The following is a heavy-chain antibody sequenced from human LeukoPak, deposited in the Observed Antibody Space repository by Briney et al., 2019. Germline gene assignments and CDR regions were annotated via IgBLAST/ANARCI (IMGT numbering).Heavy chain of an antibody. J-gene: IGHJ3*02. CDR2: IIPIFGTA. CDR1: GGTFSSYA. V-gene: IGHV1-69*13. Sequence: SSVKVSCKASGGTFSSYAISWVRQAPGQGLEWMGGIIPIFGTANYAQKFQGRVTITADESTSTAYMELSSLRSEDTAVYYCARLRADVNYYDSSGYTVGAFDIWGQGTMVTVSS. D-gene: IGHD3-22*01. CDR3: ARLRADVNYYDSSGYTVGAFDI.